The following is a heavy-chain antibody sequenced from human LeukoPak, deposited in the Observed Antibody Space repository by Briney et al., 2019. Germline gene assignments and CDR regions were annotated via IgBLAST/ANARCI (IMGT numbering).Heavy chain of an antibody. J-gene: IGHJ4*02. CDR1: GGTFSSYA. CDR3: AVTWGYCSGGSCPYYFDY. V-gene: IGHV1-69*05. CDR2: IIPIFGTA. D-gene: IGHD2-15*01. Sequence: SVKVSCKASGGTFSSYAISWVRQAPGQGLEWMGRIIPIFGTANYAQKFQGRVTITTDESTSTAYMELSSQRSEDTAVYYCAVTWGYCSGGSCPYYFDYWGQGTLVTVSS.